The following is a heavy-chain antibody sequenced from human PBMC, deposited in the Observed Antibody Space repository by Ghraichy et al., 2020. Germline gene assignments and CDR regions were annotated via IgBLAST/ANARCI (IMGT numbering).Heavy chain of an antibody. CDR1: GGSFSGYY. CDR3: ARAEEYSSGWFDY. Sequence: SETLSLTCAVYGGSFSGYYWSWIRQPPGKGLEWIGEINHSGSTNYNPSLKSRVTISVDTSKNQFSLKLSSVTAADTAVYYCARAEEYSSGWFDYWGQGTLVTVSS. D-gene: IGHD6-19*01. J-gene: IGHJ4*02. CDR2: INHSGST. V-gene: IGHV4-34*01.